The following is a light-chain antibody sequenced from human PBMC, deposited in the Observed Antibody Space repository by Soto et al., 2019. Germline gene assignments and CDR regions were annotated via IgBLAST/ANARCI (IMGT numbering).Light chain of an antibody. CDR2: KAF. CDR3: QQYNYYWT. V-gene: IGKV1-5*03. CDR1: QSVSNW. J-gene: IGKJ1*01. Sequence: DIQMTQSPSTLSASVGDRVTISCRASQSVSNWLAWYQQKPGKAPKLLIYKAFSLESGVPSRFSGSGSGTEFTITISNLQHDDFSTYYCQQYNYYWTFGQGTKVEIK.